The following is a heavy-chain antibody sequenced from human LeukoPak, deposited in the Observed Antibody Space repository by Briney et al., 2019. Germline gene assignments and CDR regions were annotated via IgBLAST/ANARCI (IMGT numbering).Heavy chain of an antibody. D-gene: IGHD2-2*01. V-gene: IGHV1-46*01. CDR1: GYTFTSYG. Sequence: ASVKVSCKASGYTFTSYGISWVRQAPGQGLEWMGIINPSGGSTSYAQKFQGRVTMTRDTTTSTVYMELSSLRSEDTAVYYCARDRATSIVVVPAATNNKYDYWGQGTLVTVSS. CDR3: ARDRATSIVVVPAATNNKYDY. CDR2: INPSGGST. J-gene: IGHJ4*02.